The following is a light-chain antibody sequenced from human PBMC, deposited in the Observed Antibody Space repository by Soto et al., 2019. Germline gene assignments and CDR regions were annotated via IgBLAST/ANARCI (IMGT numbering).Light chain of an antibody. CDR2: GNS. CDR3: QSFDNSLSGWV. V-gene: IGLV1-40*01. J-gene: IGLJ3*02. Sequence: QSVLTQPPSVSGAPGQRVTISCTGSSSNIGAGYDVHWYQQPPGTAPKLLIYGNSNRPSGVPDRFSGSKSGTSASLAITGLQAEDGADYYCQSFDNSLSGWVFGGGTKVTVL. CDR1: SSNIGAGYD.